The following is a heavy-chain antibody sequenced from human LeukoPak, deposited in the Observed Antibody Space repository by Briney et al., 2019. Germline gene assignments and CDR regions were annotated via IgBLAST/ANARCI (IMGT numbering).Heavy chain of an antibody. V-gene: IGHV3-23*01. J-gene: IGHJ4*02. Sequence: PGGSLRLSCAASGFTFSSYAMSWVRQAPGKGLEWVSAISGSGGSTYYADSVKGRFTISRDNSKNTLYLQMNSLRAEDTAVYYCAKVRLTMVRGVILPGYYFDYWGQGTLVTVSS. CDR2: ISGSGGST. CDR1: GFTFSSYA. D-gene: IGHD3-10*01. CDR3: AKVRLTMVRGVILPGYYFDY.